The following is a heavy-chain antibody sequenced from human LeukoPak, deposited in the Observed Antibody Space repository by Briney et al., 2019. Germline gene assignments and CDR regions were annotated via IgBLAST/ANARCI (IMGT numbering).Heavy chain of an antibody. CDR1: GYTFTGYY. J-gene: IGHJ4*02. D-gene: IGHD3-10*01. V-gene: IGHV1-2*02. CDR2: INPNSGGT. Sequence: ASVKVSCKASGYTFTGYYMHWVLQAPGQGLEWMGWINPNSGGTNYAQKFQGRVTMTRDTSISTAYMELSRLRSDDTAVYYCARGRMVRGVILVDYWGQGTLVTVSS. CDR3: ARGRMVRGVILVDY.